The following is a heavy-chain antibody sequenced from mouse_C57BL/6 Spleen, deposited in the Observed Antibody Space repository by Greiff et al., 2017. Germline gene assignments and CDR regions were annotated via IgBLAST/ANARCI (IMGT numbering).Heavy chain of an antibody. Sequence: VQLQQPGTELVKPGASVKMSCKASGYNFTSYWMHWVKQRPGQGLEWIGNIKPSNGGTNYNEKFKSKATLTVDKYSSTAYMQLSSLTSEDSAVYYCARCGSSYDAMDYWGQGTSVTVSS. V-gene: IGHV1-53*01. J-gene: IGHJ4*01. CDR2: IKPSNGGT. CDR3: ARCGSSYDAMDY. CDR1: GYNFTSYW. D-gene: IGHD1-1*01.